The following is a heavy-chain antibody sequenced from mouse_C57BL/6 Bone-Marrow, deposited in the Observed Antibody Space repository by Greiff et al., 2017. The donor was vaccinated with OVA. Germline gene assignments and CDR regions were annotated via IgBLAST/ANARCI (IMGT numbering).Heavy chain of an antibody. CDR1: GFTFTDYY. D-gene: IGHD2-3*01. Sequence: EVNLVESGGGLVQPGGSLSLSCAASGFTFTDYYMSWVRQPPGKALEWLGFIRNKANGYTTEYSASVKGRFTISRDNSQSILYLQMNALRAEDSATYYCARCYDGYYWYFDVWGTGTTVTVSS. J-gene: IGHJ1*03. CDR2: IRNKANGYTT. CDR3: ARCYDGYYWYFDV. V-gene: IGHV7-3*01.